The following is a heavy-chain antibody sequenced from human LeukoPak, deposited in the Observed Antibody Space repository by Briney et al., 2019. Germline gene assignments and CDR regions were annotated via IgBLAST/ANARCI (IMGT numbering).Heavy chain of an antibody. CDR3: TTDRYCSGGSCYSGYYFDY. CDR2: IKSKTGGGTT. D-gene: IGHD2-15*01. CDR1: GFTFSNAW. J-gene: IGHJ4*02. V-gene: IGHV3-15*01. Sequence: GGSLRLSCAASGFTFSNAWMSWVRQAPGKGLEWVGRIKSKTGGGTTDYAAPVKVRFTIARDDSKNTLYLQMNSLKTEDTAVYYCTTDRYCSGGSCYSGYYFDYWGQGTLVTVSS.